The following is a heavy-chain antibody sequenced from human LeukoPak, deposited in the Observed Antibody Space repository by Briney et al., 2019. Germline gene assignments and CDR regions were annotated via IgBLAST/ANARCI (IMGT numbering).Heavy chain of an antibody. J-gene: IGHJ4*02. CDR3: ARGGWDWTDFDY. CDR1: GGSISSYY. CDR2: IYTSGST. D-gene: IGHD1-26*01. V-gene: IGHV4-4*07. Sequence: SETLSLTCTVSGGSISSYYWSWIRQPAGKGLEWIGRIYTSGSTNYNPSLKSRVTMSVDTSKNQFSLKMSSVTAADTAVYYCARGGWDWTDFDYWGQGTLVTVSS.